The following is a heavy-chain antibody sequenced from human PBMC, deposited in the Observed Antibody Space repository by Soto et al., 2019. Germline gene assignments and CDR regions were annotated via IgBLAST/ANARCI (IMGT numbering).Heavy chain of an antibody. J-gene: IGHJ6*02. CDR3: AKDSVTGLLEVGFYYYYYGMVV. D-gene: IGHD2-15*01. CDR2: INPSGGST. Sequence: EASVKVSCKASGYTFTSYYMHWVRQAPGQGLEWMGIINPSGGSTSYAQKFQGRVTMTRDTSTSTVYMELSSLRSEDTAVYYCAKDSVTGLLEVGFYYYYYGMVVWGQGTTVTVS. V-gene: IGHV1-46*01. CDR1: GYTFTSYY.